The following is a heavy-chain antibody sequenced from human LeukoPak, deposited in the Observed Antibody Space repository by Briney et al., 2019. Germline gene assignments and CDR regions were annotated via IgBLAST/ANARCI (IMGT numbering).Heavy chain of an antibody. CDR2: INPKSGGT. J-gene: IGHJ6*03. CDR1: GYTFTGYY. V-gene: IGHV1-2*02. Sequence: ASVKVSCKASGYTFTGYYMHWVRQAPGQGLEWMGWINPKSGGTNYAQTFQGRVTVTRDTSITTAYMELSRLRSDDTAVYYCAKVRGIAAAGPYYYYMDVWGKGTTVTVSS. D-gene: IGHD6-13*01. CDR3: AKVRGIAAAGPYYYYMDV.